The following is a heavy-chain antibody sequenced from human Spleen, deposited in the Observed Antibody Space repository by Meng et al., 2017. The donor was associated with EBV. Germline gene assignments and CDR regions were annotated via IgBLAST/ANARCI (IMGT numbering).Heavy chain of an antibody. J-gene: IGHJ5*02. CDR3: ARDHRVAAAGTQSWFDP. V-gene: IGHV1-18*01. CDR1: GYTFTSYG. Sequence: QVQVEQSGAGVEKPGASVKVSCKASGYTFTSYGISWVRQAPGQGLEWMGWISAYNGNTNYAQKLQGRVTMTTDTSTSTAYMELRSLRSDDTAVYYCARDHRVAAAGTQSWFDPWGQGTLVTVSS. D-gene: IGHD6-13*01. CDR2: ISAYNGNT.